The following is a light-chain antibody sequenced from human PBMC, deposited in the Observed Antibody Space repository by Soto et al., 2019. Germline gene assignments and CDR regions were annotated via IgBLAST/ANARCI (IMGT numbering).Light chain of an antibody. V-gene: IGKV3-15*01. J-gene: IGKJ2*01. Sequence: ELVMTQSPATLSVSPGDRATLSCRASQSVSSYLAWYQQKPGQAPRLLIYGASTRATGIPARFSGSGSGTEFTLTISSLQSEDFAVYYCQQYDNWPLFTFGQGTKLQIK. CDR2: GAS. CDR3: QQYDNWPLFT. CDR1: QSVSSY.